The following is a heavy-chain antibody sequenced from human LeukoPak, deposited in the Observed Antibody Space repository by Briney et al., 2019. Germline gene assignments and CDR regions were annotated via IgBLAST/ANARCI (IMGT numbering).Heavy chain of an antibody. D-gene: IGHD3-22*01. Sequence: GGSLRLSCAASGFTFSSYWMHWVRQAPGKGLVWVSRINSDGSSTSYADSVKGRFTISRDNAKNTLYLQMNSLRAEDTAVYYCARGLDYYDGSGQPGYWGQGTLVTVSS. V-gene: IGHV3-74*01. CDR2: INSDGSST. CDR1: GFTFSSYW. J-gene: IGHJ4*02. CDR3: ARGLDYYDGSGQPGY.